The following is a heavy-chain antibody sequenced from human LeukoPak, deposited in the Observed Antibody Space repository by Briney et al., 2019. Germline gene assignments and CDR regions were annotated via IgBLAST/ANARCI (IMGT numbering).Heavy chain of an antibody. CDR2: IIPIFGTA. D-gene: IGHD4-17*01. J-gene: IGHJ5*02. CDR1: GGTFSSYA. Sequence: GASVTVSCKASGGTFSSYAYCWVRQAPGQGLEWMGGIIPIFGTANYAQKFQGRVTITADESTSTAYMELSSLRSEDTAVYYCAREARDYGVTSWFDPWRRETLVTVSS. CDR3: AREARDYGVTSWFDP. V-gene: IGHV1-69*13.